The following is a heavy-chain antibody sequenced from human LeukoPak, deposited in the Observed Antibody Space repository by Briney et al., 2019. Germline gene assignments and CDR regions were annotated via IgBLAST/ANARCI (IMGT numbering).Heavy chain of an antibody. J-gene: IGHJ4*02. CDR2: INWNGGST. D-gene: IGHD3-22*01. CDR3: ARERTYYYDSNPDYFDY. V-gene: IGHV3-20*04. Sequence: PGGSLRLSCAASAFTFDDYGMSWVRQAPGKGLEWVSCINWNGGSTGYADSVKGRFTISRDNAKNSLYLQMNSLRAGDTALYYCARERTYYYDSNPDYFDYWGQGTLVSVSS. CDR1: AFTFDDYG.